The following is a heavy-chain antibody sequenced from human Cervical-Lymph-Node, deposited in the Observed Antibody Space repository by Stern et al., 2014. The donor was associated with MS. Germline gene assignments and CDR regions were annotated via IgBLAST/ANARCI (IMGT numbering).Heavy chain of an antibody. V-gene: IGHV3-23*01. D-gene: IGHD6-19*01. CDR2: ISGSGGRT. CDR1: GFTFSSYA. J-gene: IGHJ2*01. Sequence: EVQLLESGGGLVQPGGSLRLSCAASGFTFSSYAMSWVRQAPGKGLEWVSAISGSGGRTYYADSVKGRFTISRANSPTTRYLQIDSLRAEDTAVYYCAKEAVHWYFDLWGRGTLVTVSS. CDR3: AKEAVHWYFDL.